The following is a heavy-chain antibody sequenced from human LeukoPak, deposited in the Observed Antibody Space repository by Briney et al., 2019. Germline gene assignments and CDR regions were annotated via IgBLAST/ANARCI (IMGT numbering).Heavy chain of an antibody. Sequence: PGRSLRLSCAASGFTFDDYAMHWVRQAPGKGLEWVSGISWNSGSIGYADSVKGRFTISRDNAKNSLYLQMNSLRAEDTALYYCAKDIGWDYYDSSGYSDYWGQGTLVTVSS. V-gene: IGHV3-9*01. CDR3: AKDIGWDYYDSSGYSDY. J-gene: IGHJ4*02. D-gene: IGHD3-22*01. CDR1: GFTFDDYA. CDR2: ISWNSGSI.